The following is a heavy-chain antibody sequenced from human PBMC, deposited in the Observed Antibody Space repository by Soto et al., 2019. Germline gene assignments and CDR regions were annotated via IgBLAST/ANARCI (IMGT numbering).Heavy chain of an antibody. J-gene: IGHJ4*02. CDR2: IKSKNDGGTT. Sequence: EVQLVESGGDLVKPGGSLRLSCAASGFTVSSAWMGWVRQAPGKGLEWVGRIKSKNDGGTTDYAAPVKGRFTISRDESKDTLYVQMNSLKTEDTAVYYCPTDRGVGPRPLFDSWGQGTLVTVSS. D-gene: IGHD6-6*01. CDR1: GFTVSSAW. CDR3: PTDRGVGPRPLFDS. V-gene: IGHV3-15*01.